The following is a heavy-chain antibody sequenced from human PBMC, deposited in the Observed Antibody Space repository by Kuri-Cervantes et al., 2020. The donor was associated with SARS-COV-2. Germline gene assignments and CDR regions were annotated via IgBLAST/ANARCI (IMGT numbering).Heavy chain of an antibody. J-gene: IGHJ5*02. V-gene: IGHV3-49*04. CDR2: IRSKAYGGTT. CDR3: TRATRVAIAIPFWFDP. D-gene: IGHD2-21*01. Sequence: GGSLRLSCAASGFTFSSYEMNWVRQAPGKGLEWVGFIRSKAYGGTTEYAASVKGRFTISRDDSKSIAYLQMSSLKTEDTAVYYCTRATRVAIAIPFWFDPWGQGTLVTVSS. CDR1: GFTFSSYE.